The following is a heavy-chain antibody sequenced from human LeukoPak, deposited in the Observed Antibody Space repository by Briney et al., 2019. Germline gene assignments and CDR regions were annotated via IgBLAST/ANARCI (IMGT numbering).Heavy chain of an antibody. CDR3: ARAEDYYDSSAYYIFEY. D-gene: IGHD3-22*01. Sequence: SETLSLTCAVSGYSINSGYYWGWIRQPPGKGLEWIGSIYHSGSTYYNPSLKSRVTISVDTSKNQFSLKLSSVTAADTAVYYCARAEDYYDSSAYYIFEYWGQGTLVTGSS. J-gene: IGHJ4*02. V-gene: IGHV4-38-2*01. CDR1: GYSINSGYY. CDR2: IYHSGST.